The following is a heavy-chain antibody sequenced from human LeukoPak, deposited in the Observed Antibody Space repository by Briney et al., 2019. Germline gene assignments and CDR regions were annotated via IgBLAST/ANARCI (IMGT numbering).Heavy chain of an antibody. CDR2: IYTSGST. CDR3: AREKYYYGSGSYPFDY. V-gene: IGHV4-61*02. D-gene: IGHD3-10*01. CDR1: GGSISSGSYY. Sequence: SEALSLTCTVSGGSISSGSYYWSWIRQPAGKGLEWIGRIYTSGSTNYNPSLKSRVTMSGDTSKNQFSLKLTSVTAADTAVYYCAREKYYYGSGSYPFDYWGQGTLVTVSS. J-gene: IGHJ4*02.